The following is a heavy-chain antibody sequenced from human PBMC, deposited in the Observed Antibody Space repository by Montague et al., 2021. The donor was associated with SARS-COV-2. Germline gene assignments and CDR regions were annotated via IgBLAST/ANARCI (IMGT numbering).Heavy chain of an antibody. J-gene: IGHJ3*02. CDR1: GGSISSGSYY. V-gene: IGHV4-61*02. Sequence: TLSLTCTVSGGSISSGSYYWSWIRQPAGKGLEWIGRIYTSGSTNYNPSLKSRVTISVDTSKNQFSLKLSSVTAADTAVYYCARILGTYYDFWSGERAIDAFDIWGQGTMVTVSS. CDR2: IYTSGST. CDR3: ARILGTYYDFWSGERAIDAFDI. D-gene: IGHD3-3*01.